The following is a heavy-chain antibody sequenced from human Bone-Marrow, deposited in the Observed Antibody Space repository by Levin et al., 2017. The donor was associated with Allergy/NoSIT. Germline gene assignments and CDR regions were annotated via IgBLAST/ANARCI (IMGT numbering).Heavy chain of an antibody. J-gene: IGHJ4*02. D-gene: IGHD4-11*01. Sequence: GESLKISCAASGFIFSSYWMTWVRQAPGKGLEWVAKIKEDGSEIYYVDSVKGRFTISRDNAKNSLYLQMNSLRVEDTAVYYCVRGRTTIASWGQGTLVGVSS. CDR1: GFIFSSYW. CDR2: IKEDGSEI. V-gene: IGHV3-7*01. CDR3: VRGRTTIAS.